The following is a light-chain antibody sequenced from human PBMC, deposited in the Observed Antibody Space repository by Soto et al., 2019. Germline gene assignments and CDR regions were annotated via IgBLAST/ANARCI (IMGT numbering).Light chain of an antibody. V-gene: IGKV3-11*01. J-gene: IGKJ5*01. CDR3: HQRSNWVT. CDR1: QSVSSY. Sequence: IVLTQSPATLSLSPGERATLSYRASQSVSSYLAWYQQKPGQAPRLLIYDASNRATGIPARFSGSGSGTDFTLTISSLEPEDFAVYYCHQRSNWVTFGQGTRLEIK. CDR2: DAS.